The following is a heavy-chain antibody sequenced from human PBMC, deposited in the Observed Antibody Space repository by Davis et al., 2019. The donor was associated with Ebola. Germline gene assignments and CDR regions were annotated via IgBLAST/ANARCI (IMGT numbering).Heavy chain of an antibody. D-gene: IGHD6-13*01. J-gene: IGHJ4*02. V-gene: IGHV4-34*01. Sequence: MPSETLSLTCAVYGGSFSGYYWSWIRQPPGKGLEWIGEINHSGSTNYNPSLKGRVTISVDTSKNQFSLKLSSVTAADTAVYYCARADIYSSSWYGTYYFDYWGQGTLVTVSS. CDR3: ARADIYSSSWYGTYYFDY. CDR2: INHSGST. CDR1: GGSFSGYY.